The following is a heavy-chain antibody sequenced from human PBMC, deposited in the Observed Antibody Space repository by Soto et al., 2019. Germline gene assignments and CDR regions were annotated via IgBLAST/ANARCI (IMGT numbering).Heavy chain of an antibody. Sequence: QVQLVESGGGVVQPGRSLRLSCAASGFTFRTYGMHWVRQAPGKGLEWLAVISNNGINKYYADSVKGRFTISRDNSRDTLFQQMNSLRGEDTAIYYCAKVIRADSTSSNFYYYSGLDVWGQGTTVTVSS. J-gene: IGHJ6*02. CDR2: ISNNGINK. D-gene: IGHD6-6*01. CDR3: AKVIRADSTSSNFYYYSGLDV. V-gene: IGHV3-30*18. CDR1: GFTFRTYG.